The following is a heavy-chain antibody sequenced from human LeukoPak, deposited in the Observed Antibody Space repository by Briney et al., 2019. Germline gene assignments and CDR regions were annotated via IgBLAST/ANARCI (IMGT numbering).Heavy chain of an antibody. J-gene: IGHJ4*02. Sequence: SGTLSLTCAVSGGSISSSNWWSWVLQPPGKGLEWIVEIYHSGSTNYNPSLKSRVTISVDKSKNQFSLKLSSVTAADTAVYYCASHPRTNYYDSSGYSDYWGQGTLVTVSS. CDR3: ASHPRTNYYDSSGYSDY. CDR1: GGSISSSNW. D-gene: IGHD3-22*01. V-gene: IGHV4-4*02. CDR2: IYHSGST.